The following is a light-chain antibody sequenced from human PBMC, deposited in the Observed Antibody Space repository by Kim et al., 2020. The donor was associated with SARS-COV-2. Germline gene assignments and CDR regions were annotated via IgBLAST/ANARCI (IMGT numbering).Light chain of an antibody. Sequence: EIVMTQSPAILSVSPGERATLSCRASQTINNYLAWYQQKPGQAPRLLIYGASTRATGIPARFSGSGSGTEFTLTITSLQSEDFAVYYCQQYNDWPPGDTFGQGTKLEI. V-gene: IGKV3-15*01. J-gene: IGKJ2*01. CDR1: QTINNY. CDR2: GAS. CDR3: QQYNDWPPGDT.